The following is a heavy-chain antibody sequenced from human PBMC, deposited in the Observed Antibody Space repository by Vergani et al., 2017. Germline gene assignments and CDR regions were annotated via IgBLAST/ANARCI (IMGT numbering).Heavy chain of an antibody. CDR1: GYIFTGYS. CDR3: AGGYYYDNSGDLNVLDI. J-gene: IGHJ3*02. CDR2: INPKSGDT. V-gene: IGHV1-2*02. Sequence: QVQQVQSGAEVKKPGASVKVSCKTSGYIFTGYSMHWVRQAPGQGLEWMGWINPKSGDTKYAQKFQGRVTMTRDTSINTAYMELSRLRSDDTAVYYCAGGYYYDNSGDLNVLDIWGQGTVVTVSS. D-gene: IGHD3-22*01.